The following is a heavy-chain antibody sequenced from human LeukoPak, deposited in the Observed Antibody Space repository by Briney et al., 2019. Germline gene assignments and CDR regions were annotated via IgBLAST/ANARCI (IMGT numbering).Heavy chain of an antibody. CDR3: ARALYYGTGRPFDH. CDR1: GDSISSGDYY. J-gene: IGHJ5*02. D-gene: IGHD3-10*01. Sequence: SQTLSLTCTVSGDSISSGDYYWNWIRQPPGKGLEWIGFIYYSGSTKYNPSLKSRLTLSVDTSKNQFSLKLSSVTAADTAVYYCARALYYGTGRPFDHWGQGTLVTVSS. CDR2: IYYSGST. V-gene: IGHV4-30-4*01.